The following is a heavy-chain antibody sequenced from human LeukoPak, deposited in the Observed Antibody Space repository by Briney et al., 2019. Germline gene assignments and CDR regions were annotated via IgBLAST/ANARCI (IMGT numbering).Heavy chain of an antibody. Sequence: AGGSLRLSCAASGFTFSNYAMSWVRQAPGKGLEWVSGISGSGGSTYYADSVKGRFTISRDNSKNTLYLQMNNLRAEDTAVYYCAKDKSNCFFDYWGQGTLVTVSS. J-gene: IGHJ4*02. CDR3: AKDKSNCFFDY. D-gene: IGHD2-21*01. CDR2: ISGSGGST. V-gene: IGHV3-23*01. CDR1: GFTFSNYA.